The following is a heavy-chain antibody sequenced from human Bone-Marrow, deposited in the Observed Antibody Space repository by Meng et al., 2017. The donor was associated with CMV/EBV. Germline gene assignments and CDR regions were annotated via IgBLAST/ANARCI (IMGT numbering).Heavy chain of an antibody. D-gene: IGHD3-3*01. V-gene: IGHV4-39*01. J-gene: IGHJ6*02. Sequence: GSLRLSCTVSGGSISSSSYYWGWIRQPPGKGLEWIGSIYYSGSTYYNPSLKSRVTISVDTSKNQFSLKLSSVTAADTAVYYCARISSSDYDFWSGYYIGAYYYYGTDVWGQGTTVTVSS. CDR3: ARISSSDYDFWSGYYIGAYYYYGTDV. CDR2: IYYSGST. CDR1: GGSISSSSYY.